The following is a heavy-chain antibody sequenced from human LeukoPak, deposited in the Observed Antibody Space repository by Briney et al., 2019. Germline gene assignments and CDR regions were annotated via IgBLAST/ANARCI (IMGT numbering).Heavy chain of an antibody. Sequence: KISETLSLTCTVSGGSISSSSYYWGWIRQPPGKGLEWIGSIYYSGSTYYNPSLKSRVTISVDTSKNHFSLKLNSVTAADTAVYYCARDWSSGYYYDYWGQGTLVTVSS. CDR1: GGSISSSSYY. CDR3: ARDWSSGYYYDY. V-gene: IGHV4-39*07. D-gene: IGHD3-22*01. J-gene: IGHJ4*02. CDR2: IYYSGST.